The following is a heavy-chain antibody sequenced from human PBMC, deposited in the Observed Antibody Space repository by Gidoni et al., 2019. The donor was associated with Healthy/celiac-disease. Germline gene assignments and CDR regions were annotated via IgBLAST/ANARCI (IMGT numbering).Heavy chain of an antibody. V-gene: IGHV3-33*01. J-gene: IGHJ6*02. CDR1: GCNFRNYG. Sequence: QGQLVESGGGVVHPGRALRLPRARSGCNFRNYGMHWVRQAPGKGLEVVAVIWYDGSNKYYADSVKGRFTISRDNSKNTLYLQMNSLRAEDTAVYYCAREKTAAGPEYYYYYGMDVWGQGTTVTVSS. D-gene: IGHD6-13*01. CDR3: AREKTAAGPEYYYYYGMDV. CDR2: IWYDGSNK.